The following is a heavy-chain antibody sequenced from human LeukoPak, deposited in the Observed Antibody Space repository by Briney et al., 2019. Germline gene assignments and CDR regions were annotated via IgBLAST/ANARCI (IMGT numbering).Heavy chain of an antibody. D-gene: IGHD6-19*01. V-gene: IGHV7-4-1*02. Sequence: ASVKVSCKASGYTFTGYYMHWVRQAPGQGLEWMGWINTNTGNPTYAQGFTGRFVFSLDTSVSTAYLQISSLKAEDTAVYYCARSSSGPLVSIDYWGQGTLVTVSS. CDR3: ARSSSGPLVSIDY. CDR1: GYTFTGYY. CDR2: INTNTGNP. J-gene: IGHJ4*02.